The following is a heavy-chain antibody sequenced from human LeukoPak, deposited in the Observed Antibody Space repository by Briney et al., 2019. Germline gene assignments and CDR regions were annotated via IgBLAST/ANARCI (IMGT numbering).Heavy chain of an antibody. V-gene: IGHV4-4*07. CDR2: IYYSGTT. J-gene: IGHJ3*02. D-gene: IGHD1-26*01. Sequence: SETLSLSCTVSGGSISSYYWSSIRQPAGKGLEWIGRIYYSGTTNYNPSLKTRVTISVDTSKNQFSLKLSSVTAADTAMYFCARDMESGRTSGRAFNIWGQGTMVTVSS. CDR1: GGSISSYY. CDR3: ARDMESGRTSGRAFNI.